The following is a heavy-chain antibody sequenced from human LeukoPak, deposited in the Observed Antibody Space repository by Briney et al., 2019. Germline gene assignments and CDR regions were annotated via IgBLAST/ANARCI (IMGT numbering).Heavy chain of an antibody. V-gene: IGHV3-30*02. CDR3: AKDLRRAVAGTGEREFDY. CDR2: IRYDGSNK. Sequence: GGSLRLSCAASGFTFSSYGMHWVRQAPGRGLEWVAFIRYDGSNKYYADSVKGRFTISRDNSKNTLYLQMNSLRAEDTAVYYCAKDLRRAVAGTGEREFDYWGQGTLVTVSS. CDR1: GFTFSSYG. D-gene: IGHD6-19*01. J-gene: IGHJ4*02.